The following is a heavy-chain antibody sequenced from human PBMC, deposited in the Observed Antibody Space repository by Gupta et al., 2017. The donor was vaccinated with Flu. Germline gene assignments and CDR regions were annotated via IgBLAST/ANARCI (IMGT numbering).Heavy chain of an antibody. CDR3: ARDGGFLEWLFLYYFDY. V-gene: IGHV3-33*01. J-gene: IGHJ4*02. CDR1: GFTFSSYG. CDR2: IWYDGSNK. Sequence: QVQLVESGGGVVQPGRSLRLSCAASGFTFSSYGMHWVRQAPGKGLEWVAVIWYDGSNKYYADSVKGRFTISRDNSKNTLYLQMNSLRAEDTAVYYCARDGGFLEWLFLYYFDYWGQGTLVTVSS. D-gene: IGHD3-3*01.